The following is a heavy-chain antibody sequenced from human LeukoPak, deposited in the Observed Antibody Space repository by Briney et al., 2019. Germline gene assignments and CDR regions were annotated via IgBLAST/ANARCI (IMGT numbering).Heavy chain of an antibody. D-gene: IGHD2-15*01. Sequence: GASVKVSCKASGYTFTSYGISWVRQAPGQGLEWMGWISGYNGNTNYAQKFQGRVTMTRNTSISTAYMELSSLRSEDTAVYYCARGHGYCSGGSCYSRNWFDPWGQGTLVTVSS. J-gene: IGHJ5*02. CDR2: ISGYNGNT. V-gene: IGHV1-18*04. CDR1: GYTFTSYG. CDR3: ARGHGYCSGGSCYSRNWFDP.